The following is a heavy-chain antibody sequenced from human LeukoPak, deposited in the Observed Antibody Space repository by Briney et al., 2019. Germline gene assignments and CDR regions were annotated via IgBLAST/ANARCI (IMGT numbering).Heavy chain of an antibody. D-gene: IGHD6-13*01. Sequence: GGSLRLSCTVSGFTVSSNSMSWVRQAPGKGLEWVSAISGSGGSTYYADSVKGRFTISRDNSKNTLYLQMNSLRAEDTAVYYCAKYSRPGDYWGQGTLVTVSS. J-gene: IGHJ4*02. CDR1: GFTVSSNS. CDR2: ISGSGGST. V-gene: IGHV3-23*01. CDR3: AKYSRPGDY.